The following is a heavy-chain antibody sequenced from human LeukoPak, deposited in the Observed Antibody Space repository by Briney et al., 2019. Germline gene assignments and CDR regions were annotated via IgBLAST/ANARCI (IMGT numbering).Heavy chain of an antibody. CDR1: GGSISSGGYY. CDR3: ARVGEVVTAIDY. J-gene: IGHJ4*02. Sequence: SQTLSLTCTVSGGSISSGGYYWSWIRQHPGKGLEWIGYIYYSGSTYYNPSLKSRVTTSVDTSKNQFSLKLSSVTAADTAVYYCARVGEVVTAIDYWGQGTLVTVSS. CDR2: IYYSGST. V-gene: IGHV4-31*03. D-gene: IGHD2-21*02.